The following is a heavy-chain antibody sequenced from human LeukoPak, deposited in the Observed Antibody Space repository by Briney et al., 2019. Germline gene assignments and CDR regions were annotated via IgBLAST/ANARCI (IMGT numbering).Heavy chain of an antibody. CDR2: IYTTGST. V-gene: IGHV4-4*07. Sequence: SETLSLTCTVSDGSISTYYWSWIRQPAGKGLEWIGRIYTTGSTNYNPSLKSRVTMSVDTSKNQFSLKLTSVTAADTAVYYCARGGLPRENWFDPWGQGTLVTVSS. CDR1: DGSISTYY. J-gene: IGHJ5*02. D-gene: IGHD3/OR15-3a*01. CDR3: ARGGLPRENWFDP.